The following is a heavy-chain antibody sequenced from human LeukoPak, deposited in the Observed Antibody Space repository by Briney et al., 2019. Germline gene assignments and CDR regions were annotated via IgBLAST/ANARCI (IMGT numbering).Heavy chain of an antibody. CDR2: IYSGGST. CDR1: GFTFSSYA. J-gene: IGHJ3*02. V-gene: IGHV3-53*01. Sequence: GGSLRLSCAASGFTFSSYAMSWVRQAPGKGLEWVSVIYSGGSTYYADSVKGRFTISRDNSKNTLYLQMNSLRAEDTAVYYCARENSSGFGALDIWGQGTVVTVSS. CDR3: ARENSSGFGALDI. D-gene: IGHD3-22*01.